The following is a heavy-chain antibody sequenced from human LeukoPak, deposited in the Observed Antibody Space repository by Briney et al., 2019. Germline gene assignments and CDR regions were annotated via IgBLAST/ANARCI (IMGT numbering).Heavy chain of an antibody. J-gene: IGHJ4*02. CDR3: ARGVQNYDILTGLDY. V-gene: IGHV1-18*01. D-gene: IGHD3-9*01. Sequence: ASVKVSCKASGYTFTSYGIIWVRQAPGQGLEWMGWINVYNGNTNNAQKLQGRVTMTTDTSTSTAYMELRSLRSEDTAVYYCARGVQNYDILTGLDYWGQGTLVTVSS. CDR1: GYTFTSYG. CDR2: INVYNGNT.